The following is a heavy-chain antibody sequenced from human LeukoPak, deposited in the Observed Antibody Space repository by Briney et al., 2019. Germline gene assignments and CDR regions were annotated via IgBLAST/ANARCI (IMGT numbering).Heavy chain of an antibody. D-gene: IGHD4-17*01. J-gene: IGHJ4*02. V-gene: IGHV3-33*01. CDR1: GFTFSSYG. CDR2: IWYDGSNK. Sequence: PGRSLRLSCAASGFTFSSYGMHWVRQAPGKGLEWVAVIWYDGSNKYYADSVKGRFTISRDNSKNTLYLQMNSLRAEDTAVYYCARDPGDSDSFDYWGQGTLVTVSS. CDR3: ARDPGDSDSFDY.